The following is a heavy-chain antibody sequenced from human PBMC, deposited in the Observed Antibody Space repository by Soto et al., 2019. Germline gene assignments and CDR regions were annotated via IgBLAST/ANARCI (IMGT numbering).Heavy chain of an antibody. CDR2: IWYDGSNK. CDR1: GFTFSSYG. D-gene: IGHD6-19*01. CDR3: ARGVAVAGDFDY. Sequence: QVQLVESGGGVVQPGRSLRLSCAASGFTFSSYGMHWVRQAPGKGLEWVAVIWYDGSNKYYADSVKGRFTISTDNSKNTLYLQMDSLRAENTAVYYCARGVAVAGDFDYWGQGTLATVSS. V-gene: IGHV3-33*01. J-gene: IGHJ4*02.